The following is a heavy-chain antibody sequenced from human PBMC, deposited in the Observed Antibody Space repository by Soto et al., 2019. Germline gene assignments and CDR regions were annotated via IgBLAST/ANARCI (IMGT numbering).Heavy chain of an antibody. D-gene: IGHD2-15*01. J-gene: IGHJ4*02. CDR3: ARGGYCSGGTCYSRGNDY. V-gene: IGHV3-7*01. Sequence: GGSLRLSCAASGFTFRNYWMSWVRQAPGMGLEWVAIIKQDGSEKYYVDSVKGRFTISRDNSKNSLFLQMNSLRAEDTAVYYCARGGYCSGGTCYSRGNDYWGQGTLVTV. CDR1: GFTFRNYW. CDR2: IKQDGSEK.